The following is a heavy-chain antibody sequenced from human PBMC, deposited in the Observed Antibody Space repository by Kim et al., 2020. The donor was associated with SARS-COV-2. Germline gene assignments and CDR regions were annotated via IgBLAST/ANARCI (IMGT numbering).Heavy chain of an antibody. D-gene: IGHD6-13*01. CDR2: ISYDGSNK. CDR3: AKDASSRNYFDY. V-gene: IGHV3-30*18. CDR1: GFTFSSYG. Sequence: GGSLRLSCAASGFTFSSYGMHWVRQAPGKGLEWVAVISYDGSNKYYADSVKGRFTISRDNSKNTLYLQMNSLRAEDTAVYYCAKDASSRNYFDYWGQGTLVTVSS. J-gene: IGHJ4*02.